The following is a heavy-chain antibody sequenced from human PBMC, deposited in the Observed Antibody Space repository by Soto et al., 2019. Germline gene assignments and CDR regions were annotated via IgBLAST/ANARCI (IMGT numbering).Heavy chain of an antibody. CDR1: GASIGSSY. J-gene: IGHJ6*03. V-gene: IGHV4-59*08. D-gene: IGHD6-6*01. CDR2: IFYSGST. Sequence: PSETLSLTCTVSGASIGSSYWSWIRQPPGKGLEWMGYIFYSGSTNYSPSLNSRVSITVDTSKNQLSLNLSSVTAADTAVYYCARQFSSSSHNSYYSYYMDVWGKGTTVTVSS. CDR3: ARQFSSSSHNSYYSYYMDV.